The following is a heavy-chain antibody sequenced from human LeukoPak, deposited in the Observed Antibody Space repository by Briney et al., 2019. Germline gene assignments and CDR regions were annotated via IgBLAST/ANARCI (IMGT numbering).Heavy chain of an antibody. V-gene: IGHV1-18*01. J-gene: IGHJ4*02. CDR2: ISAYNGNT. CDR3: ARTDYGDYVLFAFGSVETGPIDY. CDR1: GYTFTSYG. D-gene: IGHD4-17*01. Sequence: GASVKVSCKASGYTFTSYGISWVRQAPGQGLEWMGWISAYNGNTNYAQKLQGRVTMTTDTSTSTAYMELRSLRSDDTAVYYCARTDYGDYVLFAFGSVETGPIDYWGQGTLVTVSS.